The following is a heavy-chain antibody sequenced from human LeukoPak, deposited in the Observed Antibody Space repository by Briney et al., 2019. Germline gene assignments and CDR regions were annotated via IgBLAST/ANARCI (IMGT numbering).Heavy chain of an antibody. D-gene: IGHD3-10*01. Sequence: GGSLRLSCAASGFIFSHYGMNWVRQAPGKGLEWVGRIKSKTDGGTTDYAAPVKGRFTISRDDSKNTLYLQMNSLKTEDTAVYYCTTDGGMVRGDEPGGFDIWGQGTMVTVSS. V-gene: IGHV3-15*01. CDR2: IKSKTDGGTT. J-gene: IGHJ3*02. CDR3: TTDGGMVRGDEPGGFDI. CDR1: GFIFSHYG.